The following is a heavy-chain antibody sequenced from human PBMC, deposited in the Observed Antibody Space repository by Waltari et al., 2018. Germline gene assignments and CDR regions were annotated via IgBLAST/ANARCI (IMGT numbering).Heavy chain of an antibody. CDR2: ISHSGSV. CDR3: ARGFSYDFWSDYPRPTRKYYFDW. Sequence: QAQLQQQGAGLLKPSETLSLTCDVNGGSFSGFHWTWIRQAPGKGLEWIGEISHSGSVSSNPSLRGRLTMSVNTSKNQFSLEVSSVTAADTTVYYCARGFSYDFWSDYPRPTRKYYFDWWGQGSLVTVSS. D-gene: IGHD3-3*01. J-gene: IGHJ4*02. CDR1: GGSFSGFH. V-gene: IGHV4-34*01.